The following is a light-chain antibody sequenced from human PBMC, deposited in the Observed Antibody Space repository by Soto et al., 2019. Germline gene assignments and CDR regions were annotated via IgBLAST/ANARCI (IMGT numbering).Light chain of an antibody. Sequence: DIQMTQSPSSVSASVGGRVTLTCRARQDISGWLAWYQQTPGKAPRFLIYTASNLHTGVPSRFSGSGSGTEFTLTITNLQPEDFATYYCQQSHSFPPTFGGGTKVDI. V-gene: IGKV1-12*01. CDR2: TAS. J-gene: IGKJ4*01. CDR1: QDISGW. CDR3: QQSHSFPPT.